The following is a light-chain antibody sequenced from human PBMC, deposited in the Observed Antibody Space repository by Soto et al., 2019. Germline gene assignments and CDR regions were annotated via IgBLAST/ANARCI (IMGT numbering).Light chain of an antibody. CDR3: QQHSNYPLT. CDR2: DVS. CDR1: QDIDKY. Sequence: DIQMTQSPSSLSAYVGDRVTITCQASQDIDKYLNWYQQKPGKAPKLLIDDVSNLETGVPSRFSGSGSGTEFTLTISSLQPDDSATYYCQQHSNYPLTFGGGTKVDIK. J-gene: IGKJ4*01. V-gene: IGKV1-33*01.